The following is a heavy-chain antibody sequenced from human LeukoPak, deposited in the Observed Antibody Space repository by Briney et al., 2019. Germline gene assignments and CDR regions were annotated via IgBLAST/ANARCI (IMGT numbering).Heavy chain of an antibody. Sequence: PGGSLRLSCAASGFTFYDYAMLWVRQAPGKGLEWVSGISWNSGSIGYADSVKGRFTISRDNAKNSLYLQMNSLRAEDTALYYCAKDIGSSYYYYMDVWGKGTTVTVSS. CDR2: ISWNSGSI. V-gene: IGHV3-9*01. CDR1: GFTFYDYA. CDR3: AKDIGSSYYYYMDV. J-gene: IGHJ6*03. D-gene: IGHD6-13*01.